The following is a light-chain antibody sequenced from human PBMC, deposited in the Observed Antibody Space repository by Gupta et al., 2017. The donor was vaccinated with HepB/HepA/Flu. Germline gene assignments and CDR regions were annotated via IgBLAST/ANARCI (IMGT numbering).Light chain of an antibody. CDR2: DDS. CDR3: NSYKRGSTYV. V-gene: IGLV2-14*03. CDR1: SSDVGGYNY. Sequence: QSALTQPASVSASPGQSITFSCTGTSSDVGGYNYVSWYQQHPGKAPQLMLFDDSTRPSGISSLFSGSKSGKTAILTISGLQAEDEADYYCNSYKRGSTYVFGTGTKVTVL. J-gene: IGLJ1*01.